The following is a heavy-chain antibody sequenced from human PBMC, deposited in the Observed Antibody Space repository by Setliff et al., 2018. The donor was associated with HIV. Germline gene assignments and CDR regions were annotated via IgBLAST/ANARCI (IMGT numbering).Heavy chain of an antibody. CDR1: GYSFPHYW. Sequence: GESLKISCKGLGYSFPHYWIGWVRQIPGKGLEWVAIIFPSDSDTRYSPSFEGQVTISADRSINTAFLQWSSLEASDTAMYYCIRRRRAPGAADLESYWGQGTLVTVSS. CDR2: IFPSDSDT. J-gene: IGHJ4*02. D-gene: IGHD7-27*01. CDR3: IRRRRAPGAADLESY. V-gene: IGHV5-51*01.